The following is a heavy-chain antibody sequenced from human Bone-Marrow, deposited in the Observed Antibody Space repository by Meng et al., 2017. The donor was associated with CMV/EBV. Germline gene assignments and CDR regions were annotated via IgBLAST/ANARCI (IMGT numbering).Heavy chain of an antibody. CDR3: ARGGMNWGSGY. V-gene: IGHV4-30-4*08. J-gene: IGHJ4*02. CDR1: GGSFSGYY. D-gene: IGHD7-27*01. Sequence: SETLSLTCAVYGGSFSGYYWSWIRQPPGKGLEWIGYIYYSGSTYFNPSLKSRVTISVDTSKNQFSLKLSSVTAADTAVYYCARGGMNWGSGYWGQGTLVTVSS. CDR2: IYYSGST.